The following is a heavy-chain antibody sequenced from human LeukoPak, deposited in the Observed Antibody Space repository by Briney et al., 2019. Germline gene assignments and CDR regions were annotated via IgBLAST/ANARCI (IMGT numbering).Heavy chain of an antibody. J-gene: IGHJ4*02. CDR2: INHSGST. V-gene: IGHV4-34*01. CDR3: ARQGEYSSGHFDY. D-gene: IGHD6-19*01. CDR1: GGSFSGYY. Sequence: TPSETLSLTCAVYGGSFSGYYWSWIRQPPGKGLEWIGEINHSGSTNYNPSLKSRVTISVDTSKNQFSLKLSSVTAADTAVYYCARQGEYSSGHFDYWGQGTLVTVSS.